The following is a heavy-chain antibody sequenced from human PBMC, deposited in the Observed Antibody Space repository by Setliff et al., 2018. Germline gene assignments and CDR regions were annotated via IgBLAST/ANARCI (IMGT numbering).Heavy chain of an antibody. CDR1: GFTFRNAW. CDR3: AKVGPRGGYYESRGALGLDLFDV. Sequence: GGSLRLSCAVSGFTFRNAWMSWVRQAPGKGLEWVGRIESIDEGGTTDYPAPVKDRFTISRDDSKNMAYPEMNRLRAEDTAVYYCAKVGPRGGYYESRGALGLDLFDVWGQGTMVTVSS. CDR2: IESIDEGGTT. V-gene: IGHV3-15*04. D-gene: IGHD3-22*01. J-gene: IGHJ3*01.